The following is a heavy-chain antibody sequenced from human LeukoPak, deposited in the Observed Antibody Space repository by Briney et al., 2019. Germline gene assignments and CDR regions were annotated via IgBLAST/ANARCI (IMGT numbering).Heavy chain of an antibody. Sequence: SETLSLTCTVSGGSISSYYWSWIRQPPGKGLEWIGYIYYSGSTNYNPSLKSRVTISVDTSKNQFSLKLSSVTAADTAVYYCAGGHLGGYEKIFDYWAKGPLVTFS. V-gene: IGHV4-59*01. CDR3: AGGHLGGYEKIFDY. J-gene: IGHJ4*02. CDR1: GGSISSYY. D-gene: IGHD5-12*01. CDR2: IYYSGST.